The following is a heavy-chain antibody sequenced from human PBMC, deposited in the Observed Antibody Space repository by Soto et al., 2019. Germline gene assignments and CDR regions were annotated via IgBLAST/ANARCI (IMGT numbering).Heavy chain of an antibody. D-gene: IGHD3-10*01. CDR2: ISKSGDST. CDR3: AKGSFGFDY. Sequence: HPVGSLRLSCAASGVTFTSYAMTWVRQIPGEGLQWVSSISKSGDSTYYADSVKGRFTTSRDNSKNTLYLQMNSLRAEDTAIYYCAKGSFGFDYWGQGTLVIVSS. V-gene: IGHV3-23*01. J-gene: IGHJ4*02. CDR1: GVTFTSYA.